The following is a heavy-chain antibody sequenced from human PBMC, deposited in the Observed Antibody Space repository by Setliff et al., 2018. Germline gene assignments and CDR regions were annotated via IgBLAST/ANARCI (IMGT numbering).Heavy chain of an antibody. V-gene: IGHV2-5*01. Sequence: SGPTREPTQTLTLTCSFSGFSLSTGGVGVGWIRQPPGKGLEWLALIYWHGEKRYSPSLKSRLTITQDASKDQVVLTMTKMDPVDTATYYCAHKAIPSEGSTFVYWGQGKLVTVSS. J-gene: IGHJ4*02. CDR3: AHKAIPSEGSTFVY. CDR1: GFSLSTGGVG. CDR2: IYWHGEK. D-gene: IGHD3-10*01.